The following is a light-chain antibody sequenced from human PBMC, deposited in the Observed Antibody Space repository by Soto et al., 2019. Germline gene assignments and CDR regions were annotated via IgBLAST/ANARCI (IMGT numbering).Light chain of an antibody. J-gene: IGLJ1*01. CDR3: QSYDSSLSGSSYV. CDR2: GNS. Sequence: QLVLTQPPSVSGAPGQRVTISCTGSSSNIGAGYDVHWYQQLPGTAPKLLIYGNSNRPSGVPDRFSGSKSGTSASLAITGLQAEDEADYYCQSYDSSLSGSSYVFGTGTKLTVI. CDR1: SSNIGAGYD. V-gene: IGLV1-40*01.